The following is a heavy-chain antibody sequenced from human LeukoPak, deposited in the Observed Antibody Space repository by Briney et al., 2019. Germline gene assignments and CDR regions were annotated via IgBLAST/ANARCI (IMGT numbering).Heavy chain of an antibody. J-gene: IGHJ4*02. V-gene: IGHV1-18*01. Sequence: ASVKVSCKASGYTFTTYGISWVRQAPGQGLEWMGWISPYNDNTEYAQKFQGRVTMTTDTSTSTVYMGLRSLRPDDTAMYYCAKDPPHSSGPNSPCFEFWGQGALVTVSS. CDR2: ISPYNDNT. CDR1: GYTFTTYG. CDR3: AKDPPHSSGPNSPCFEF. D-gene: IGHD6-19*01.